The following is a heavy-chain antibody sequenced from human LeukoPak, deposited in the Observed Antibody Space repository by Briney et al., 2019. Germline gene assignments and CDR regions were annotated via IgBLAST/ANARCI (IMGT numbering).Heavy chain of an antibody. CDR3: ARERIQLWLTRFFDY. CDR1: GYSISSGYY. J-gene: IGHJ4*02. CDR2: IYHSGST. Sequence: SETLSLTCTVSGYSISSGYYWGWIRQPPGKGLEWIGSIYHSGSTYYNPSLKSRVTISVDTSKNQFSLKLSSVTAADTAVYYCARERIQLWLTRFFDYWGQGTLVTVSS. D-gene: IGHD5-18*01. V-gene: IGHV4-38-2*02.